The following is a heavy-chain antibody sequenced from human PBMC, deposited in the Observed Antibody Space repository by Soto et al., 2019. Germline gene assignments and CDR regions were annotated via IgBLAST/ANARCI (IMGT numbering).Heavy chain of an antibody. CDR3: ARRSYCGGDCYILVI. D-gene: IGHD2-21*01. CDR2: IYYSGST. J-gene: IGHJ3*02. V-gene: IGHV4-59*08. CDR1: GGSISSYY. Sequence: SETLSLTCTASGGSISSYYWSRIRQPPGKGLEWIGYIYYSGSTNYNPSLKSRVTISVDTSKNQFSLKLSSVTAADTAVYYCARRSYCGGDCYILVIWGQGTMVTVSS.